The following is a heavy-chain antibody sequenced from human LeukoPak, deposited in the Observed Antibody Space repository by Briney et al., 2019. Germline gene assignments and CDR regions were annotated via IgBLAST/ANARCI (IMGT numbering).Heavy chain of an antibody. CDR2: INHSGST. CDR1: GGSFSGYY. V-gene: IGHV4-34*01. D-gene: IGHD2-15*01. CDR3: ARGSSGGSWDIGY. J-gene: IGHJ4*02. Sequence: SETLSLTCAVYGGSFSGYYWSWIRQPPGKGLEWIGEINHSGSTNYNPSLKSRVTISVDTSKNQFSLELSSVTAADTAVYYCARGSSGGSWDIGYWGQGTLVTVSS.